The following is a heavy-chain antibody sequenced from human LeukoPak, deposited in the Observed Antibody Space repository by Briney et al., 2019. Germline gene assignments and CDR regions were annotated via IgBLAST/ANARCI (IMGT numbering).Heavy chain of an antibody. CDR1: GYTFTVYH. CDR3: AREGPITAVTTWRFDY. Sequence: ASVKVSCTASGYTFTVYHMHWVRQAPGQGLEWMGWINPNSGGTNYAQKFQGWVTMTRDTSISTAYMELSRLTSDDTAVYYCAREGPITAVTTWRFDYWGQGTLVTVSS. CDR2: INPNSGGT. D-gene: IGHD4-17*01. V-gene: IGHV1-2*04. J-gene: IGHJ4*02.